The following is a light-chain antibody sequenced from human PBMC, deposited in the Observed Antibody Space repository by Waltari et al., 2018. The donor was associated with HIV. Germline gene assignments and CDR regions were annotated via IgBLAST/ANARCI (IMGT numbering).Light chain of an antibody. J-gene: IGLJ2*01. V-gene: IGLV2-8*01. CDR1: NSAISAYNY. Sequence: QSALTQSPSASGSPGQSVNISCSGANSAISAYNYVSWYQQHSDRPPKLIIFEVTKRPSGVPDRFSCSKSGNTASLFVSGLQPEDEATYFCSSFAGTHKVFGGGTKLTGL. CDR3: SSFAGTHKV. CDR2: EVT.